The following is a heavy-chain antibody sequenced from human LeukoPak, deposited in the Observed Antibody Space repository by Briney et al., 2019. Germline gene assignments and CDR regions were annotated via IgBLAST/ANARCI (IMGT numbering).Heavy chain of an antibody. Sequence: PGGSLRLSCATSGFSFTDYPMNWVRQAPGKGLEWISNIRTTAEGAKYAYYADSVKGRFTISRDNSKNTLYLQMNSLRAEDTAVYYCAKDSIDEGYYYGMDVWGQGTTVTVSS. V-gene: IGHV3-23*01. CDR1: GFSFTDYP. J-gene: IGHJ6*02. CDR3: AKDSIDEGYYYGMDV. CDR2: IRTTAEGA.